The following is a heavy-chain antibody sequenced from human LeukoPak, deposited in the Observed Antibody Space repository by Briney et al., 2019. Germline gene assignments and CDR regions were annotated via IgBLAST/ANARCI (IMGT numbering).Heavy chain of an antibody. J-gene: IGHJ4*02. CDR1: GGSISSGGYY. Sequence: SETLSLTCTVSGGSISSGGYYWSWIRQPPGKGLEWIGSIYYSGSTYYNPSLKSRVTISVDTSKNQFSLKLSSVTAADTAVYYCARHEGIVVVPAATGYWGQGTLVTVSS. CDR2: IYYSGST. CDR3: ARHEGIVVVPAATGY. D-gene: IGHD2-2*01. V-gene: IGHV4-39*01.